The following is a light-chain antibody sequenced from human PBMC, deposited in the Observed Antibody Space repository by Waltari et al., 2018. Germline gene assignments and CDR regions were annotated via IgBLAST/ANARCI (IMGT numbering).Light chain of an antibody. Sequence: QSALTQPASVSGSPGQSITISCTGTSSDVGGYNYVSWYQTHPGKAPKLMIYAVSNRPSGVSTRFSGSKSGNTASLTISGLQAEDEADYYCSSYTSSSPPYVFGTGTKVTVL. J-gene: IGLJ1*01. CDR3: SSYTSSSPPYV. V-gene: IGLV2-14*01. CDR1: SSDVGGYNY. CDR2: AVS.